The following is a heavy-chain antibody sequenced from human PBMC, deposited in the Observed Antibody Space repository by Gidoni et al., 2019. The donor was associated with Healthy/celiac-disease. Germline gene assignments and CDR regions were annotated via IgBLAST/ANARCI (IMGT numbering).Heavy chain of an antibody. CDR1: GGSFTGYY. D-gene: IGHD3-22*01. Sequence: QVQLQQWGAGLLKPSETLSLTCAVYGGSFTGYYWSWIRQPPGKGLEWIGEINQSGSTNYNPSLNSRVTISVDTSKNQFSLKLSSVTAADTAVYYCARESKYYYDSSGYLPYWGQGTLVTVSS. CDR3: ARESKYYYDSSGYLPY. V-gene: IGHV4-34*01. J-gene: IGHJ4*02. CDR2: INQSGST.